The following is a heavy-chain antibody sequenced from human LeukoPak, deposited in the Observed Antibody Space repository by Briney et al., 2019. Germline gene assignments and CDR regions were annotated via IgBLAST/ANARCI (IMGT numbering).Heavy chain of an antibody. CDR1: GFRFRVSG. Sequence: PGESLRHSCAASGFRFRVSGMASVRQAPGRGLEWVSYNRSSSSKINEADSVRSRFTISRENAKNSLYLQMNSLRAEDTAVYYCARRFGAARDDYIDVWGEGTTVTVSS. J-gene: IGHJ6*03. CDR2: NRSSSSKI. D-gene: IGHD3-16*01. V-gene: IGHV3-21*01. CDR3: ARRFGAARDDYIDV.